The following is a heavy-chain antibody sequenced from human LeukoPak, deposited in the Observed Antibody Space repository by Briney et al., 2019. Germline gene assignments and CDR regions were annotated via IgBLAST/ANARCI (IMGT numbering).Heavy chain of an antibody. CDR2: IKQDGSEK. V-gene: IGHV3-7*01. J-gene: IGHJ1*01. CDR3: ARAAVVPAAIPEYFQH. D-gene: IGHD2-2*02. CDR1: GFTFSSYW. Sequence: GGSLRLSCAASGFTFSSYWMSWVRQAPGKGLEWVANIKQDGSEKYYVDSVKGRFTISRDNAKNSLYLQMNGLRAEDTAVYYCARAAVVPAAIPEYFQHWGQGTLVTVSS.